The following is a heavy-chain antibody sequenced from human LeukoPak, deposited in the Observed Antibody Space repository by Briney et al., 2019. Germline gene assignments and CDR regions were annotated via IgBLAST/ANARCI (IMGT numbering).Heavy chain of an antibody. J-gene: IGHJ4*02. CDR3: ARRGFSNHYFDY. CDR1: GGSISSYY. Sequence: SETLSLTCTVSGGSISSYYWNWIRQPPGKGLEWIGYIYYTGSTRYNPSLESRVTISIDTSRNQFSLRLTSVTAADTAAYYCARRGFSNHYFDYWGQGILVTVSS. CDR2: IYYTGST. D-gene: IGHD4-11*01. V-gene: IGHV4-59*08.